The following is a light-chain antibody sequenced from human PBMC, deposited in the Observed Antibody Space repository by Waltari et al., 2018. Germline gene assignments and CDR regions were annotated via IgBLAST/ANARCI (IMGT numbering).Light chain of an antibody. CDR1: SGIHVGTYR. CDR3: MIWHSSAWV. CDR2: YKSDSNK. J-gene: IGLJ3*02. V-gene: IGLV5-45*03. Sequence: QAVLTQPSSLSAPPGASASLTCTLRSGIHVGTYRIYWYQPKPGSPPQFLLRYKSDSNKQQGSGVPSRFSASKDASANAGILLISGLQSEDEADYYCMIWHSSAWVFGGGTKLTVL.